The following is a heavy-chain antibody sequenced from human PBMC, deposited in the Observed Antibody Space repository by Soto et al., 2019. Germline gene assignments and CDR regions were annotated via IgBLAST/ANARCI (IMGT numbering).Heavy chain of an antibody. D-gene: IGHD3-22*01. V-gene: IGHV1-69*13. Sequence: GASVKVSCKASGGTFSSYTISWVRQAPGQGLEWMGGIIPIFGTANYAQKFQGRVTITADESTSTAYMELSSLRSEDTAVYYCAGYDSSGYPPGAYWGQGSLVTVSS. CDR3: AGYDSSGYPPGAY. CDR2: IIPIFGTA. J-gene: IGHJ4*02. CDR1: GGTFSSYT.